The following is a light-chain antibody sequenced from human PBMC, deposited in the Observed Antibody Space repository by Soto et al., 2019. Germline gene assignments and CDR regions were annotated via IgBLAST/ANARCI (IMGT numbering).Light chain of an antibody. J-gene: IGKJ1*01. CDR2: DAA. CDR1: QGIRKD. Sequence: DIQMTQSPSSLSASVGDRVTITCRASQGIRKDLGWYQQKPGKAPKSLIYDAASLQSGVPARFSGSESGTEFTLTISSLQPEDFATYYCLQHTSYPWTFGQGTKVEIK. V-gene: IGKV1-17*01. CDR3: LQHTSYPWT.